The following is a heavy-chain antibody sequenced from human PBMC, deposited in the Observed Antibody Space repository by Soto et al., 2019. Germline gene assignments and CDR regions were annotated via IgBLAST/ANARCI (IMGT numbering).Heavy chain of an antibody. CDR2: VNPSGGHT. D-gene: IGHD2-21*02. CDR3: ARGGHVVVVTAAFDY. J-gene: IGHJ4*02. V-gene: IGHV1-46*01. Sequence: ASVKVSCKASGDTFTNYYIHWVRQAPGQGLEWMGTVNPSGGHTTYSQNFLGRVTMTRDTSTSTLYMELTSLTSDDTAVYYCARGGHVVVVTAAFDYWGQGTLVTVSS. CDR1: GDTFTNYY.